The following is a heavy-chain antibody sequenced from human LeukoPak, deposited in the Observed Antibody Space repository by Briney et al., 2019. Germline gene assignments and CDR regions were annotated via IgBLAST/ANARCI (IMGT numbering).Heavy chain of an antibody. V-gene: IGHV3-30*18. CDR1: GFTFSSYG. J-gene: IGHJ3*02. D-gene: IGHD2-2*01. CDR3: VKRFYCSSAGCYAFDI. Sequence: GGSLRLSCAASGFTFSSYGMHWVRQAPGKGLEWVAVISYDGSNKYYADSVKGRFTISRDNSKNALYLQMSSLRSEDTSVYYCVKRFYCSSAGCYAFDIWGQGTMVTVSS. CDR2: ISYDGSNK.